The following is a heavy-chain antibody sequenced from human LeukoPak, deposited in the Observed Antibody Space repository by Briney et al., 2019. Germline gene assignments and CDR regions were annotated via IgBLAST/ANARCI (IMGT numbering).Heavy chain of an antibody. V-gene: IGHV4-59*01. J-gene: IGHJ5*02. Sequence: SETLSLTCTVSGGSISSYYWSWIRQPPGKGLEWIGYIYYSGSTNYNPSLKSRVTISVDTCKNQFSLKLSSVTAADSAVYYCASYTRRYYSNWFDPWGQGTLVTVSS. CDR3: ASYTRRYYSNWFDP. CDR1: GGSISSYY. CDR2: IYYSGST. D-gene: IGHD3-10*01.